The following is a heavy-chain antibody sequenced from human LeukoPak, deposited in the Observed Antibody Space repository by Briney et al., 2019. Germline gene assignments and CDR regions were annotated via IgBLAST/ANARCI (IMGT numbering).Heavy chain of an antibody. Sequence: ASVKVSCKASGYTFTSYYMHWVRQAPGQGLEWMGIINPSGGSTSYAQKFQGRVTITADESTSTAYMELSSLRSEDTAVYYCARVATANWFDPWGQGTLVTVSS. CDR2: INPSGGST. CDR3: ARVATANWFDP. J-gene: IGHJ5*02. CDR1: GYTFTSYY. V-gene: IGHV1-46*01. D-gene: IGHD5-12*01.